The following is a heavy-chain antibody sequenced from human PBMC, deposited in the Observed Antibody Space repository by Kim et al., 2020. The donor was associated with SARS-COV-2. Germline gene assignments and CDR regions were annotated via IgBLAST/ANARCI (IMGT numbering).Heavy chain of an antibody. CDR3: ARADRDYYGSGSPYYYGMDV. CDR1: GGTFSSYA. D-gene: IGHD3-10*01. V-gene: IGHV1-69*13. CDR2: IIPIFGTA. Sequence: SVKVSCKASGGTFSSYAISWVRQAPGQGLEWMGGIIPIFGTANYAQKFQGRVTITADESTSTAYMELSSLRSEDTAVYYCARADRDYYGSGSPYYYGMDVWGQGTTVTVSS. J-gene: IGHJ6*02.